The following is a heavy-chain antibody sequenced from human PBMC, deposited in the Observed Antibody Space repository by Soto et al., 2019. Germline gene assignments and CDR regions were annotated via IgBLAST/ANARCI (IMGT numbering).Heavy chain of an antibody. CDR1: GGSISSGDYY. CDR2: IYYSGST. V-gene: IGHV4-30-4*01. Sequence: SETLSLTCTVSGGSISSGDYYWSWKRQPPGKGLEWIGYIYYSGSTYYNPSLKSRVTISVDTSKNQFSLKLSSVTAADTAVYYCARAQGSGFLVSWGQGTLVTVSS. CDR3: ARAQGSGFLVS. D-gene: IGHD3-10*01. J-gene: IGHJ4*02.